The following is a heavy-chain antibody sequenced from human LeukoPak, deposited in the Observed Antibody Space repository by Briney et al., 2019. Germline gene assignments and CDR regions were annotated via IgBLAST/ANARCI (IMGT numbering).Heavy chain of an antibody. CDR2: IKQDGSEK. Sequence: GGSLRLSCVASGFTFNNYAMSWVRQAPGKGLEWVANIKQDGSEKYYVDSVKGRFTISRDNAKNSLYLQMNSLRAEDTAVYYCAKGDTTWELPHDYWGQGTLVTVSS. V-gene: IGHV3-7*03. D-gene: IGHD1-26*01. J-gene: IGHJ4*02. CDR3: AKGDTTWELPHDY. CDR1: GFTFNNYA.